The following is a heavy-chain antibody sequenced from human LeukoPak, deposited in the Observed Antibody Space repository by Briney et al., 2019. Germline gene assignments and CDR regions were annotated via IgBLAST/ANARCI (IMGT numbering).Heavy chain of an antibody. CDR1: GFTFSSYS. CDR2: ISSSSGSI. Sequence: PGGSLRLSCAASGFTFSSYSMNWVRQAPGKGLEWVSYISSSSGSIYYADSVKGRFTISRDNAKNSLYLQMNSLRAEDTAVYYCARMHRYGRCWGQGTLVTVSS. CDR3: ARMHRYGRC. J-gene: IGHJ4*02. D-gene: IGHD5-18*01. V-gene: IGHV3-48*04.